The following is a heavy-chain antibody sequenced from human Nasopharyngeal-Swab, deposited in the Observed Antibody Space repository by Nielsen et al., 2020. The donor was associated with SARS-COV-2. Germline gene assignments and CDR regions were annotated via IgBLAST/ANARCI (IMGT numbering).Heavy chain of an antibody. J-gene: IGHJ4*02. CDR3: ARDPADCSGGSCEAR. CDR2: IIPIFGTA. Sequence: WVRQAPGQGLEWMGRIIPIFGTANYAQKFQGRVTITADESTSTAYMELSSLRSEDTAVYYCARDPADCSGGSCEARWGQGTLVTVSS. V-gene: IGHV1-69*15. D-gene: IGHD2-15*01.